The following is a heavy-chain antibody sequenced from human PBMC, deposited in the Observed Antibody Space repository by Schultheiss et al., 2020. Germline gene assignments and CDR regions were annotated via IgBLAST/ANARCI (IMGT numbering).Heavy chain of an antibody. CDR1: GYTFTGNY. CDR3: ARGDWNYGFDY. D-gene: IGHD1-7*01. CDR2: INPNSGGT. Sequence: ASVKVSCKASGYTFTGNYVHWVRQAPGQGLEWMGRINPNSGGTNYAQKFQDRVTMTRDTSISTVYMDLSRLRSDDTAVYYCARGDWNYGFDYWGQGTLVTVSS. V-gene: IGHV1-2*06. J-gene: IGHJ4*02.